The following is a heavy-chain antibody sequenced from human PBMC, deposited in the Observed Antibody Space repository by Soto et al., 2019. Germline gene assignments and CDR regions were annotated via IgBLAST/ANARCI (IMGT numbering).Heavy chain of an antibody. J-gene: IGHJ4*02. Sequence: QVRLQESGPGLVKPSQTLSQTCTVSGASITSGHYYWTWIRQLPGKGLEWIGSIYNSETTHYNPSLTRRLTISIDTSANQFSLKLSSVTAADPAMYYCALALGPTTGLDYWGQGTLITVSA. V-gene: IGHV4-31*04. CDR3: ALALGPTTGLDY. D-gene: IGHD1-26*01. CDR2: IYNSETT. CDR1: GASITSGHYY.